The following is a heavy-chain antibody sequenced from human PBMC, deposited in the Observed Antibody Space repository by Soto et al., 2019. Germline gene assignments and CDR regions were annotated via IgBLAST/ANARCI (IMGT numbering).Heavy chain of an antibody. CDR3: ARGSVIATFS. D-gene: IGHD2-21*01. CDR2: ITGSSDSI. Sequence: GGSLRLSCAASGFTFSTYTMNWVRQAPGKGLEWVFSITGSSDSIYYADSLKGRFTISRDNAKNSLFLQMSRLRAEDTAVYYCARGSVIATFSWGQGTLVTVSS. CDR1: GFTFSTYT. J-gene: IGHJ5*02. V-gene: IGHV3-21*01.